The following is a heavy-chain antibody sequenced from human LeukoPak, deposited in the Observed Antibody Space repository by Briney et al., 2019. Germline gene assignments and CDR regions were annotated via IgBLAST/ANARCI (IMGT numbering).Heavy chain of an antibody. CDR1: GFTVSSNE. J-gene: IGHJ4*02. CDR2: IYSKANGATT. D-gene: IGHD3-22*01. V-gene: IGHV3-15*01. CDR3: AMGSNRYDSSDFDY. Sequence: MTGGSLRLSCAASGFTVSSNEMSWVRQAPGKGLEWVGRIYSKANGATTEYAAPVKGRFIISRDDSTNMLYLQMNSLKTEDTAVYYCAMGSNRYDSSDFDYWGQGTLVTVSS.